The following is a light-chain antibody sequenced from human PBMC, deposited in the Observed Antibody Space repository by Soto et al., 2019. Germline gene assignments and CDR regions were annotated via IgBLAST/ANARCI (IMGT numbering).Light chain of an antibody. CDR3: QHYNSYSEA. J-gene: IGKJ1*01. Sequence: EIVLSQSPVTLSLSPGERATLSCRASQTVSSSLLAWYQQKPGQAPRLLIYGTSSRATGIPDRFSGSGSGTDFTLTITRLEPEDFAVYYCQHYNSYSEAFGQGTKVDIK. CDR2: GTS. CDR1: QTVSSSL. V-gene: IGKV3-20*01.